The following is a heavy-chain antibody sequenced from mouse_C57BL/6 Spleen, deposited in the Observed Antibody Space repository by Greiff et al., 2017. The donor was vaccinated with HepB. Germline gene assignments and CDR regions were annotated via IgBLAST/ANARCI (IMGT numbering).Heavy chain of an antibody. CDR3: ARPGDYDYAMDY. CDR2: ISSGSSTI. V-gene: IGHV5-17*01. J-gene: IGHJ4*01. CDR1: GFTFSDYG. Sequence: EVKLVESGGGLVKPGGSLKLSCAASGFTFSDYGMHCVRQAPEKGLEWVAYISSGSSTIYYADTVKGRFTISRDNAKNTLFLQMTSLRSEDTAMYYCARPGDYDYAMDYWGQGTSVTVSS. D-gene: IGHD1-1*02.